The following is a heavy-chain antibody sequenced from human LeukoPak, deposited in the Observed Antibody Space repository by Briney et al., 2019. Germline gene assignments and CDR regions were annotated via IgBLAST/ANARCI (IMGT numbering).Heavy chain of an antibody. Sequence: SVKLSCKASGGTFSSYTISWVRQAPGQGLEWVGRIIPILGIANYAQKFQGRVTITADKSTSTAYMELSSLRSGDTAVYYCARVAMTTMAHDAFDIWGQGTMVTVSS. J-gene: IGHJ3*02. V-gene: IGHV1-69*02. CDR3: ARVAMTTMAHDAFDI. CDR2: IIPILGIA. CDR1: GGTFSSYT. D-gene: IGHD4-23*01.